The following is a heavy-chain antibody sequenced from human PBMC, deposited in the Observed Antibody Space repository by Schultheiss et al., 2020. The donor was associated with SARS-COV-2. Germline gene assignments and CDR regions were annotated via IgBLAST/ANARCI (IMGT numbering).Heavy chain of an antibody. J-gene: IGHJ4*02. Sequence: ASVKVSCKASGYTFTSYYMHWVRQAPGKGLEWMGGFDPEDGETIYAQKFQGRVTMTEDTSTDTAYMELSSLRSEDTAVYYCATINYCSGGSCYPYFDYWGQGTLVTVSS. CDR2: FDPEDGET. CDR1: GYTFTSYY. D-gene: IGHD2-15*01. V-gene: IGHV1-24*01. CDR3: ATINYCSGGSCYPYFDY.